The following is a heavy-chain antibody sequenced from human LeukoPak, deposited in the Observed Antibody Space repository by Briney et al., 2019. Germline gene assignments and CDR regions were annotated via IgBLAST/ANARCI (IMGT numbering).Heavy chain of an antibody. V-gene: IGHV4-61*02. J-gene: IGHJ4*02. CDR1: GGSISSGSYY. D-gene: IGHD3-22*01. CDR2: IYTSGST. CDR3: ARVTTGGYYNY. Sequence: SETLFLTCTDSGGSISSGSYYWSWIRQPAGKGLEWIGRIYTSGSTNYNPSLKSRVTISLDTSENHFSLKLSSVTAADTAVYYCARVTTGGYYNYWGQGTLVTVSS.